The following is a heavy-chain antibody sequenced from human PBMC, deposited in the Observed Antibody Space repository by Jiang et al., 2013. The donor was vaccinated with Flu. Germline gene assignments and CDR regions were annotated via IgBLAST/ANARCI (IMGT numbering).Heavy chain of an antibody. D-gene: IGHD2-15*01. V-gene: IGHV3-7*01. J-gene: IGHJ3*02. Sequence: SGGGLVQPGGSLRLSCAASGFTFSIYWMNWVRQAPGKGLEWVANIKEDGSEKYYVDSVKGRFTISRDNAKNSLYLQMSSLRAEDTAVYYCARGSFSAFDIWGQGTMVTVSS. CDR2: IKEDGSEK. CDR3: ARGSFSAFDI. CDR1: GFTFSIYW.